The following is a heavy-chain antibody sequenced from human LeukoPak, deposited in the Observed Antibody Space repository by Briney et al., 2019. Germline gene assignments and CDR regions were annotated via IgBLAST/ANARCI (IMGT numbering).Heavy chain of an antibody. D-gene: IGHD6-13*01. CDR2: ISSSGSSI. CDR3: ARAHNRSWPGWYDP. J-gene: IGHJ5*02. Sequence: GGSLRLSCAASGFLFSNYNMNWVRQAPGKGLEWVSSISSSGSSIYYADSVKGRFTISRDNAKNSLFLEMNSLRGQDTAISYCARAHNRSWPGWYDPWGQGTLVTVSS. V-gene: IGHV3-21*01. CDR1: GFLFSNYN.